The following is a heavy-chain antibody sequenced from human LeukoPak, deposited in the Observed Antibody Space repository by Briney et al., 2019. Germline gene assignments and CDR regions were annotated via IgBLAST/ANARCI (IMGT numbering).Heavy chain of an antibody. Sequence: PSETLSLTCTVSGGSISSHYWSWIRQPPGKGLEWIGYIYYSGSTNYNPSLKSRVTISVDTSKNQFSLTLSSVTAADTAVYYCARVAYCGGDCSSAYFDYWGQGTLVTVSS. CDR2: IYYSGST. CDR1: GGSISSHY. V-gene: IGHV4-59*11. CDR3: ARVAYCGGDCSSAYFDY. D-gene: IGHD2-21*02. J-gene: IGHJ4*02.